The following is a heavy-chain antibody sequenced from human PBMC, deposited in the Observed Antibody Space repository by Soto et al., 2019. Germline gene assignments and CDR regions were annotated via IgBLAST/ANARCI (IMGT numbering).Heavy chain of an antibody. CDR3: ARSVAVSADYFYYGLDV. Sequence: VQLQESGPGLVKPSETLSLTCIVSGGSISSHYWSWIRQPPGKGLEWIGYIFDNRNTNYNPSLRGRASMSVDTSKNQFSLMLRSVSAADTAVYYCARSVAVSADYFYYGLDVWGHGTTVIVSS. D-gene: IGHD6-19*01. CDR2: IFDNRNT. V-gene: IGHV4-59*11. J-gene: IGHJ6*02. CDR1: GGSISSHY.